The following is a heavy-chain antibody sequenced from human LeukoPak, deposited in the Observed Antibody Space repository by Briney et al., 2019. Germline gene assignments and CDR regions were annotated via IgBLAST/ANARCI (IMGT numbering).Heavy chain of an antibody. Sequence: GGSLRLSCAASGFTFSSYGMHWVRQAPGKGLEWVAVLWYDGSNKYYADSVKGRFTISRDNSKNTLYLQMNSLRAEDTAVYYCARDYVDTAMVTPAFDIWGQGTMVTVSS. CDR1: GFTFSSYG. CDR3: ARDYVDTAMVTPAFDI. CDR2: LWYDGSNK. V-gene: IGHV3-33*01. D-gene: IGHD5-18*01. J-gene: IGHJ3*02.